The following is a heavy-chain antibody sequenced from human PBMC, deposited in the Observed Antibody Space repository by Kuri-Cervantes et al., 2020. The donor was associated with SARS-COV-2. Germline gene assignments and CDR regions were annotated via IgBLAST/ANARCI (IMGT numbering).Heavy chain of an antibody. J-gene: IGHJ4*02. Sequence: ASVKVSCKASGYTFTGYYMNWVRQAPGQGLEWMGWINSNSGTTNYAQKFQGWVTMTRDTSISTAYMELRSLRSDDTAVYYCARDESTYYDFWSGYCASYWGQGTLVTVSS. D-gene: IGHD3-3*01. CDR2: INSNSGTT. CDR1: GYTFTGYY. V-gene: IGHV1-2*04. CDR3: ARDESTYYDFWSGYCASY.